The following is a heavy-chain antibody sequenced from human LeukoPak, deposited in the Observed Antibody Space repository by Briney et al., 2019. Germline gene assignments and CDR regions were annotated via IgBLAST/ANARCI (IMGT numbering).Heavy chain of an antibody. J-gene: IGHJ3*02. CDR2: INPSGGST. Sequence: ASVKVSCKASGYTFINHWMHWVRQAPGQGLEWMGIINPSGGSTSYAQKFQGRVTMTRDMSTSTVYMELSSLRSEDTAVYYCARDMIRRSVGVVRGVIVSAFDIWGQGTMVTVSS. D-gene: IGHD3-10*01. V-gene: IGHV1-46*01. CDR3: ARDMIRRSVGVVRGVIVSAFDI. CDR1: GYTFINHW.